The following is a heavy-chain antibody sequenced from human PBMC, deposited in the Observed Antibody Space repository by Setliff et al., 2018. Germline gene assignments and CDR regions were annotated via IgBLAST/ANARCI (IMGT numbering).Heavy chain of an antibody. J-gene: IGHJ3*01. Sequence: ASVKVSCKASGHIFNSDGISWVRQAPGQGLEWLGWISSYNGRTGYPQKFQDRVSLTTDTSTGAAHMELRSLRSDDTAVYYCAISTLAICSGGSCPDAFDVWGQGTMVTVSS. D-gene: IGHD2-15*01. CDR3: AISTLAICSGGSCPDAFDV. V-gene: IGHV1-18*01. CDR1: GHIFNSDG. CDR2: ISSYNGRT.